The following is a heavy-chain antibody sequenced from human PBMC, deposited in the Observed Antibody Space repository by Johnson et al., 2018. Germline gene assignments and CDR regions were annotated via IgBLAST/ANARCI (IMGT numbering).Heavy chain of an antibody. Sequence: VQLQESGPGLVKPSETLSLTCIVSGGSISNNYMSWVRQAPGKGLEWVSVIHSGGSRYYADSVKGRFTISRDNSKNTLYRQMNRLGAEDTAVYYCAKSREIQLWLDYYYYMDIGGKGTTVTVSS. D-gene: IGHD5-18*01. J-gene: IGHJ6*03. CDR3: AKSREIQLWLDYYYYMDI. CDR2: IHSGGSR. V-gene: IGHV3-53*01. CDR1: GGSISNNY.